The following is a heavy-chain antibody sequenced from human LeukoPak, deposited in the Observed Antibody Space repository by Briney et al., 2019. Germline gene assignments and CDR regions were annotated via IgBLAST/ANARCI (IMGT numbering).Heavy chain of an antibody. CDR3: AKGRRGGIPIPGIDY. V-gene: IGHV3-30*18. D-gene: IGHD3-16*01. CDR1: GFTFSSYG. Sequence: GGSLRLSCAASGFTFSSYGMHWVRQAPGKGLEWVAVTSYGGSNKYYTDSVKGRFTISRDNSKNTLYLQMNSLRAEDTAVYYCAKGRRGGIPIPGIDYWGQGTLVTVSS. J-gene: IGHJ4*02. CDR2: TSYGGSNK.